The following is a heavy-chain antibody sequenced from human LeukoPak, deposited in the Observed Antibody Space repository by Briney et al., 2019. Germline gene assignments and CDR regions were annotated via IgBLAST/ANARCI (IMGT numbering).Heavy chain of an antibody. CDR3: ASLIPIEQDY. V-gene: IGHV3-7*01. CDR2: IKQDGSEK. D-gene: IGHD1/OR15-1a*01. Sequence: PGGSLRLSCAVSGFTFRSYWMSWVRQAPGKGLEWVANIKQDGSEKYYVDSVKGRFTISRDNAKNSLYLQMNSLRAEDTAVYYCASLIPIEQDYWGQGTLVTVSS. CDR1: GFTFRSYW. J-gene: IGHJ4*02.